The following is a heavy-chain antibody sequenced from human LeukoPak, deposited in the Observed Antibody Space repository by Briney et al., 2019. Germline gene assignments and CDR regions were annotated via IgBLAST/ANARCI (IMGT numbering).Heavy chain of an antibody. CDR1: GGSISSSSYY. Sequence: SETLSLTCTVSGGSISSSSYYWGWIRQPPGKGLEWIGEINHSGSTNYNPSLKSRVTISVDTSKNQFSLKLSSVTAADTAVYYCARLYEGAMASDRYYYYYYMDVWGKGTTVTVSS. CDR2: INHSGST. J-gene: IGHJ6*03. V-gene: IGHV4-39*07. CDR3: ARLYEGAMASDRYYYYYYMDV. D-gene: IGHD1-26*01.